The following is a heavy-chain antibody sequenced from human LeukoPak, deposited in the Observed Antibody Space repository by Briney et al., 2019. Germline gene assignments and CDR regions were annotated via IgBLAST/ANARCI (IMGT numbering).Heavy chain of an antibody. D-gene: IGHD6-19*01. CDR3: ARDVAVAGLSSAFDI. J-gene: IGHJ3*02. CDR2: INTDGSST. V-gene: IGHV3-74*01. Sequence: GGSLRLSCAASGFTFSSYWMHWVRQAPGKGLVWVSRINTDGSSTNYADSVNGRFTISRDNAKNTLFLQMNSLRDEDTAVYYCARDVAVAGLSSAFDIWGQGTMVTVSS. CDR1: GFTFSSYW.